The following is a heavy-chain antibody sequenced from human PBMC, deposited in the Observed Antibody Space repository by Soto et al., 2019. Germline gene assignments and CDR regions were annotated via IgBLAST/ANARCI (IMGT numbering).Heavy chain of an antibody. CDR2: INWNSGRI. J-gene: IGHJ4*02. CDR1: GFNFNNYA. V-gene: IGHV3-9*03. Sequence: EVQLVESGGGLVQPGGSLRLSCAASGFNFNNYAMHWVRQAPGKGLEWVSGINWNSGRIVYADSVKGRFTISRDNAKNYLYLQRHSLRPKVMALYYCAKGGNRHYDFWSDYWGQGTLVTVSS. CDR3: AKGGNRHYDFWSDY. D-gene: IGHD3-3*01.